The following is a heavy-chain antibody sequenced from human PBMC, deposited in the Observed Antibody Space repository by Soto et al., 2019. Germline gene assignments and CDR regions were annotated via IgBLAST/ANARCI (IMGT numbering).Heavy chain of an antibody. CDR3: ARGSAAAGSDYYYYGMDV. CDR2: INHSGST. Sequence: PSETLSLTCAVYGGSFSGYYWSWIRQPPGKGLEWIGEINHSGSTNYNPSLKSRVTISVDTSKNQFSLKLSSVTAADTAVYYCARGSAAAGSDYYYYGMDVWGQGTTVTVS. V-gene: IGHV4-34*01. D-gene: IGHD6-13*01. J-gene: IGHJ6*02. CDR1: GGSFSGYY.